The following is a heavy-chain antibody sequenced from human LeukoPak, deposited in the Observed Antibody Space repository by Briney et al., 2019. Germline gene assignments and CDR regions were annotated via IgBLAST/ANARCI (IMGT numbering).Heavy chain of an antibody. D-gene: IGHD2-2*01. CDR3: ARGKFYCSSTSCQAFDY. J-gene: IGHJ4*02. CDR1: GYTFTSYA. Sequence: ASVKVSCKASGYTFTSYAMHWVRQAPGQRLEWMGWINAGNGNTKYSQKFQGRVTITTDTSASTAYMELSSLRSEDTAVYYCARGKFYCSSTSCQAFDYWGQGTLVTVSS. CDR2: INAGNGNT. V-gene: IGHV1-3*01.